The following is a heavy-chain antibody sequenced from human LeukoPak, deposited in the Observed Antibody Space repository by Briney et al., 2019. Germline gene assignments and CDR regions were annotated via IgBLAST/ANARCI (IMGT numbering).Heavy chain of an antibody. V-gene: IGHV4-4*07. D-gene: IGHD3-3*01. CDR3: ATNYDFWRGYYTWYFDL. Sequence: SETLYLTCTVSGGSISNYYWSWIRQPAGKGLEWIGRIYTSGSTNYNPSLKSRVTMSVDTSKKQFSLKLSSVTAADTAVYYCATNYDFWRGYYTWYFDLWGRGTLVTVSS. CDR1: GGSISNYY. J-gene: IGHJ2*01. CDR2: IYTSGST.